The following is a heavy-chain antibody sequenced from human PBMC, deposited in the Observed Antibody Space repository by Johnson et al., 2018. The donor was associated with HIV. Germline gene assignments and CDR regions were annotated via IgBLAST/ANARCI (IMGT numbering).Heavy chain of an antibody. CDR2: IKSKTDGGTT. V-gene: IGHV3-15*01. CDR1: GFTFSSYA. D-gene: IGHD3-10*02. CDR3: ARVRRRELGDNVRGLLGLRWAM. J-gene: IGHJ1*01. Sequence: VQLVESGGGVVQPGRSLRLSCAASGFTFSSYAMHWVRQAPGKGLEWVGRIKSKTDGGTTDYAAPVKGRFTISRDNSKNTLYLQMNSLRAEDTAVYYCARVRRRELGDNVRGLLGLRWAMWG.